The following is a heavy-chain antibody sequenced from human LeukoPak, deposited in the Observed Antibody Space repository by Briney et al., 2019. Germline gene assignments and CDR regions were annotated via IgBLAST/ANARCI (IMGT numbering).Heavy chain of an antibody. D-gene: IGHD4-17*01. CDR2: IYSNGNT. CDR3: ARDSPYGA. J-gene: IGHJ5*02. V-gene: IGHV3-66*01. CDR1: GFTVSSNY. Sequence: PGGSLRLSCEASGFTVSSNYMSWVRQAPGKGLEWVSVIYSNGNTYYADSVKGRFTISRDISKNTLHLQMNSLRAEDTAVYYCARDSPYGAWGQGTLVTVSS.